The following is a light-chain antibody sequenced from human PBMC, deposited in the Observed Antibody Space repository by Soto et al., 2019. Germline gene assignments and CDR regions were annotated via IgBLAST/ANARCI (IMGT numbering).Light chain of an antibody. Sequence: QSALTQPASVSGSPGQSITISCTGTSSDVGSYNLVSWYQQHPGKAPKLMIYEVSKRPSGVSNRFSGSKSGNTASLTLSGLQAEDEADYYCCSYAGSSWVFGGGTPLTVL. J-gene: IGLJ3*02. CDR3: CSYAGSSWV. V-gene: IGLV2-23*02. CDR2: EVS. CDR1: SSDVGSYNL.